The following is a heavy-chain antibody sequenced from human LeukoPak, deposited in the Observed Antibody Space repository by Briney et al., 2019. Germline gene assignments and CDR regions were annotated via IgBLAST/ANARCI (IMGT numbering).Heavy chain of an antibody. Sequence: SETLSLTCTVSGGSISSSSYNWAWIRQPPGKGLEWIGNIDNIGSTYYNPSLQSRVTISVDKSKDQLSLKLNSVTATDTAIYYCARPPGIAAAWFDPWGQGTLVTVSS. CDR1: GGSISSSSYN. V-gene: IGHV4-39*01. CDR3: ARPPGIAAAWFDP. D-gene: IGHD6-13*01. CDR2: IDNIGST. J-gene: IGHJ5*02.